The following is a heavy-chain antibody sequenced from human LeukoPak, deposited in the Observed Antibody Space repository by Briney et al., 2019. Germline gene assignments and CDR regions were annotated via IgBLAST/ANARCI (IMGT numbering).Heavy chain of an antibody. V-gene: IGHV3-23*01. CDR3: AKDLEQWPAFDI. CDR2: ISGSGGST. J-gene: IGHJ3*02. CDR1: GFTFSSYA. D-gene: IGHD6-19*01. Sequence: GGSLRLSCAASGFTFSSYAMSWVRQAPGKGLEWVSAISGSGGSTYYADSVKGRFTISRDNSKNTLYLHMNSLRAEDTAVYYCAKDLEQWPAFDIWGQGTMVTVSS.